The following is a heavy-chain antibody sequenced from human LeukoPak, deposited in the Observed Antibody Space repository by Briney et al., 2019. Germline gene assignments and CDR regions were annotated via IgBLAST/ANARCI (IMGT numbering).Heavy chain of an antibody. CDR2: IYYSGST. D-gene: IGHD6-19*01. Sequence: SETLSLTCTVSGGSIGSDGYYWSWIRQPAGKGLEWIGSIYYSGSTYYNPSLKSRVTISVDTSKNQFSLKLSSVTAADTAVYYCARHSSGWYNHFDYWGQGTLVTVSS. J-gene: IGHJ4*02. CDR1: GGSIGSDGYY. CDR3: ARHSSGWYNHFDY. V-gene: IGHV4-39*01.